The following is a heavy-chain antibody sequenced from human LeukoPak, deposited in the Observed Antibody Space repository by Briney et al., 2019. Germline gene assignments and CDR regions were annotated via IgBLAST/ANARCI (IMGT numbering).Heavy chain of an antibody. D-gene: IGHD1-26*01. CDR2: IYYSGST. V-gene: IGHV4-61*08. J-gene: IGHJ4*02. CDR3: ARGVYSGSYYHNDY. CDR1: GGSISSGDYY. Sequence: SQTLSLTCTVSGGSISSGDYYWSWIRQPPGKGLEWIGYIYYSGSTNYNPSLKSRVTISVDTSKNQFSLKLSSVTAADTAVYYCARGVYSGSYYHNDYWGQGTLVTVSS.